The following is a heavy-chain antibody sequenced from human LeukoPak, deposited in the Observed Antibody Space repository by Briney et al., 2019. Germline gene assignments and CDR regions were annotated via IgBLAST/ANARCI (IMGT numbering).Heavy chain of an antibody. CDR2: IRYDGSNK. J-gene: IGHJ6*03. D-gene: IGHD2-2*01. CDR1: GFTFSSYG. V-gene: IGHV3-30*02. Sequence: GGSLRLSCAASGFTFSSYGMHWVRQAPGKGLEWVAFIRYDGSNKYYADSVKGRFTISRDNSKNTLYLQMNSLRAEDTAVYYCAKDKESVVVVPAAIDYYYMDVWDKGTTVTVSS. CDR3: AKDKESVVVVPAAIDYYYMDV.